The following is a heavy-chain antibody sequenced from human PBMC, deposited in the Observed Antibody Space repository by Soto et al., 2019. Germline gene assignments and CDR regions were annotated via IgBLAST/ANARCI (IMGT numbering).Heavy chain of an antibody. CDR3: ARDPAAFDH. J-gene: IGHJ4*02. CDR2: ISSGRGYT. CDR1: GFNFSDYY. V-gene: IGHV3-11*06. Sequence: QVQLVESGGGLVKPGGSLRLSCAASGFNFSDYYMSWIRQAPGKGLEWVSYISSGRGYTNYADSVKGRFTISRDNAKNSLYLQMNSLRAEDTALYYCARDPAAFDHWGQGTLVTVSS.